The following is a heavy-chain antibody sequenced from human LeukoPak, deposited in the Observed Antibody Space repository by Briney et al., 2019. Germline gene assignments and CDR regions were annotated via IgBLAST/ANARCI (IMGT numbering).Heavy chain of an antibody. CDR3: ARIRGSHSA. CDR2: INQDGSEK. J-gene: IGHJ4*02. D-gene: IGHD1-26*01. V-gene: IGHV3-7*01. CDR1: GFTFSGYW. Sequence: LGGSLRLSCAASGFTFSGYWMSWVRQAPGKGLEWVANINQDGSEKYYVDSVKGRFTISRDNARNSLYLQMNTLRAEDTAVYYCARIRGSHSAWGQGTLVTVSS.